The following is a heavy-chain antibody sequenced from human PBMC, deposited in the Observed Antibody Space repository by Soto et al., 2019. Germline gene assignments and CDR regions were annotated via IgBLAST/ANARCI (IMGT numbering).Heavy chain of an antibody. Sequence: GGSLRLSCAASGFTFSSYSMNWVRQAPGKGLEWVSSISSSSSYIYYADSVKGRFTISRDNAKNSLYLQMNSLRAEDTAVYYCARDSSLTKWLLRHVDYWGQGTLVTVSS. D-gene: IGHD5-18*01. CDR2: ISSSSSYI. CDR1: GFTFSSYS. J-gene: IGHJ4*02. CDR3: ARDSSLTKWLLRHVDY. V-gene: IGHV3-21*01.